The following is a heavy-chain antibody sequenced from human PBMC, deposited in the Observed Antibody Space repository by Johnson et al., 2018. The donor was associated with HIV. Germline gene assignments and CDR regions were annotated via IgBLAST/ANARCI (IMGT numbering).Heavy chain of an antibody. CDR2: INWNSGSM. CDR3: AKDIGYSSGLGNTAFDM. CDR1: GFTFDDYG. D-gene: IGHD6-19*01. J-gene: IGHJ3*02. V-gene: IGHV3-20*04. Sequence: VQLVESGGGVVRPGGSLRLSCAASGFTFDDYGMSWVRQAPGKGLEWVSGINWNSGSMDYADSVKGRFTISRDNAKSSLFLQMSGLRAGDTALYYCAKDIGYSSGLGNTAFDMWGLGTMVTVSS.